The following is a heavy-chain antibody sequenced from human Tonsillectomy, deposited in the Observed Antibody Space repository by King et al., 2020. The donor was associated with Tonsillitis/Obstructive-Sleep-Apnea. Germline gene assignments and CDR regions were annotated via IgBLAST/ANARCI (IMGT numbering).Heavy chain of an antibody. D-gene: IGHD3-9*01. CDR3: ASGHYDILTGYSAFDI. J-gene: IGHJ3*02. V-gene: IGHV4-61*01. CDR2: IYYSGST. Sequence: PLQESGPGLVKPSETLSLTCTVSGGSVSSGSYYWRWIRQPPGKGLEWIGYIYYSGSTNYNPSLKSRVTISVDTSKNQFSLKLSSVTAADTAVYYCASGHYDILTGYSAFDIWGQGTMVTVSS. CDR1: GGSVSSGSYY.